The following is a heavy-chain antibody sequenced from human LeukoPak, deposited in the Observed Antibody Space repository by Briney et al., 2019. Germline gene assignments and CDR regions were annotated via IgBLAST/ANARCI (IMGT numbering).Heavy chain of an antibody. V-gene: IGHV3-11*01. CDR1: GFTFSDYY. Sequence: GGSLRLSCAASGFTFSDYYMSWIRQAPGKGLEWVSYISSSGSTMYYADSVKGRFTISRDNAKNSLYLQMNSLRAEDTAVYYCARVTGYMIEDYFDYWGQGTLVTVSS. D-gene: IGHD3-22*01. J-gene: IGHJ4*02. CDR2: ISSSGSTM. CDR3: ARVTGYMIEDYFDY.